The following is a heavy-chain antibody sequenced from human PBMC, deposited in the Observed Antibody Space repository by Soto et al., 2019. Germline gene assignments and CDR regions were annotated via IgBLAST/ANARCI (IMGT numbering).Heavy chain of an antibody. V-gene: IGHV1-69*13. J-gene: IGHJ6*02. CDR3: ARDAPIGDDQQAYYYYGMDV. CDR1: GGTFSSYA. CDR2: IIPIFGTA. Sequence: SVKVSCKASGGTFSSYAISWVRQAPGQGLEWMGGIIPIFGTANYAQKFQGRVMITADESTSTAYMELSSLRSEDTAVYYCARDAPIGDDQQAYYYYGMDVWGQGTTVTVSS. D-gene: IGHD1-1*01.